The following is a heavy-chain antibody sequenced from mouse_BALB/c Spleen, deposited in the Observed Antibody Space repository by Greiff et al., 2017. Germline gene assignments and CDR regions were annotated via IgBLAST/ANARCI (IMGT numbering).Heavy chain of an antibody. CDR1: GYSITSGYY. J-gene: IGHJ1*01. CDR2: ISYDGSN. V-gene: IGHV3-6*02. CDR3: ARCGTTVVARYWYFDV. Sequence: EVHLVESGPGLVKPSQSLSLTCSVTGYSITSGYYWNWIRQFPGNKLEWMGYISYDGSNNYNPSLKNRISITRDTSKNQFFLKLNSVTTEDTATYYCARCGTTVVARYWYFDVWGAGTTVTVSS. D-gene: IGHD1-1*01.